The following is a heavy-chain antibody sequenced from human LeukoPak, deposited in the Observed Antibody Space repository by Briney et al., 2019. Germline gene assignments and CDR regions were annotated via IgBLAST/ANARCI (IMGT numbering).Heavy chain of an antibody. CDR1: GYAFTGYY. D-gene: IGHD2-2*01. CDR2: INPNSGGT. J-gene: IGHJ6*03. V-gene: IGHV1-2*02. Sequence: ASVKVSCKASGYAFTGYYMHWVRQAPGQGLKWMGWINPNSGGTNYAQKFQGRVTMTRDTSISTAYMELSRLRSDDTAVYYCARTGCSSTSCLHYYYYMDVWGKGTTVTVSS. CDR3: ARTGCSSTSCLHYYYYMDV.